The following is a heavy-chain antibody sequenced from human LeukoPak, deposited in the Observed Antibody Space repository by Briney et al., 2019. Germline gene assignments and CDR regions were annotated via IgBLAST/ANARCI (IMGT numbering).Heavy chain of an antibody. CDR3: ARDRRRDRLHAFDI. J-gene: IGHJ3*02. Sequence: PSETLSLTCTVSGGTISRHYWSWIRQPPGKGLGWIAYIDYSGSTNYNPSLKSRLTISLDASNNQFSLKLSSVTAADTALYYCARDRRRDRLHAFDIWGQGTMVTVSS. D-gene: IGHD1-26*01. CDR2: IDYSGST. CDR1: GGTISRHY. V-gene: IGHV4-59*11.